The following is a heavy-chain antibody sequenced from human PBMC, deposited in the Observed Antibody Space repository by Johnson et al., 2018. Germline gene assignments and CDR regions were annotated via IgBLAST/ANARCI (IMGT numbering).Heavy chain of an antibody. D-gene: IGHD6-19*01. CDR3: ARIGYSSGWYDYYYMDV. V-gene: IGHV3-23*04. Sequence: EVQLVESGGGLVQPGGSLRLSCAASGFTFSSYAMSWVRQAPGKGLEWVSAISGSGGTIYYADPVKGRFTISRDNAKTSLYLQMNSLRAEDTAVYYCARIGYSSGWYDYYYMDVWGKGTTVTVSS. CDR1: GFTFSSYA. J-gene: IGHJ6*03. CDR2: ISGSGGTI.